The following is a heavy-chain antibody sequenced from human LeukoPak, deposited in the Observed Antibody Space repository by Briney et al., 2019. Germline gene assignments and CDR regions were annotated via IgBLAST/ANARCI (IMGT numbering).Heavy chain of an antibody. V-gene: IGHV3-11*04. D-gene: IGHD1-14*01. CDR2: ISSSGSTI. CDR3: TTETWYRFDY. CDR1: GFTFSDYY. J-gene: IGHJ4*02. Sequence: GGSLRLSCAASGFTFSDYYMSWIRQAPGKGLEWVSCISSSGSTIYYADSVKGRFTISRDNAKNSLYLRMNSLGAEDTAVYYCTTETWYRFDYWGQGTLVTVSS.